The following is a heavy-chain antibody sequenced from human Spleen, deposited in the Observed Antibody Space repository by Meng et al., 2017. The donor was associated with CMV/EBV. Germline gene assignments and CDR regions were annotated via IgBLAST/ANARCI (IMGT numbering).Heavy chain of an antibody. Sequence: ASVKVSCKASGYTFTRYHIHWVRQAPGQGLEWMAIVKANGDSTANAHKFQGRVTMTRDTSTSTVYMELSSLRSDDTAVYYCAREGIESGYSAVLDYWGQGTLVTVSS. CDR1: GYTFTRYH. D-gene: IGHD3-3*01. J-gene: IGHJ4*02. CDR3: AREGIESGYSAVLDY. CDR2: VKANGDST. V-gene: IGHV1-46*01.